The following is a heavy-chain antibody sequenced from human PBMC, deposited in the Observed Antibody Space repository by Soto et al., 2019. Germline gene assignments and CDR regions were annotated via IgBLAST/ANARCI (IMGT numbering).Heavy chain of an antibody. CDR2: MYYSGST. J-gene: IGHJ4*02. V-gene: IGHV4-39*07. CDR3: ARGLRDYYDSSGYYVGY. Sequence: SETLSLTCTVSGGSISSSNYYWGWIRQPPGKGLEWIGSMYYSGSTNYNPSLKSRVTISVDTSKNQFSLKLSSVTAADTAVYYCARGLRDYYDSSGYYVGYWGQGTLVTVSS. D-gene: IGHD3-22*01. CDR1: GGSISSSNYY.